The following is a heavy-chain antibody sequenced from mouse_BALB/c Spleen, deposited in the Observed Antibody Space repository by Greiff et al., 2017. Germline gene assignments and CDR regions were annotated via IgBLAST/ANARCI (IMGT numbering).Heavy chain of an antibody. J-gene: IGHJ3*01. V-gene: IGHV5-12-2*01. CDR2: ISNGGGST. CDR1: GFTFSSYT. Sequence: EVQGVESGGGLVQPGGSLKLSCAASGFTFSSYTMSWVRQTPEKRLEWVAYISNGGGSTYYPDTVKGRFTISRDNAKNTLYLQMSSLKSEDTAMYYCARGITTATEFAYWGQGTLVTVSA. CDR3: ARGITTATEFAY. D-gene: IGHD1-2*01.